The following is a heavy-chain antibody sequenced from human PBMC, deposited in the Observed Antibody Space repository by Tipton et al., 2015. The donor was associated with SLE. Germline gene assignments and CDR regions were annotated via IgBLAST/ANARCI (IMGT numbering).Heavy chain of an antibody. Sequence: QVQLVQSGAEVKKPGASVKVSCKASGYTFTSYGISWVRQAPGQGLEWMGWISAYNGNTNYAQKLQGRVTMATDTSTSTAYMELRSLRSDDTAVYYCAAVGSRATQLVLAFDIWGQGTMVTVSS. CDR2: ISAYNGNT. J-gene: IGHJ3*02. D-gene: IGHD6-13*01. CDR3: AAVGSRATQLVLAFDI. CDR1: GYTFTSYG. V-gene: IGHV1-18*01.